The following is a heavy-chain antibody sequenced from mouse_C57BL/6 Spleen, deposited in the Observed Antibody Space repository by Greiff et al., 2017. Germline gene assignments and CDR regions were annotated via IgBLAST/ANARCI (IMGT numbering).Heavy chain of an antibody. J-gene: IGHJ2*01. Sequence: QVQLQQPGAELVKPGASVKMSCKASGYTFTSYWITWVKQRPGQGLEWIGDICPGSGSTNYNEKFKGKATLTVDTSSSTAYLQLTSLTSEDSAVYYCARFGPGYFDYWGQGTTLTVSS. V-gene: IGHV1-55*01. CDR3: ARFGPGYFDY. CDR2: ICPGSGST. CDR1: GYTFTSYW.